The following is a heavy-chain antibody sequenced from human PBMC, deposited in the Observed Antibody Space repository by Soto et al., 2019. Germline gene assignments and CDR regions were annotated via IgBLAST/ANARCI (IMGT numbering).Heavy chain of an antibody. J-gene: IGHJ4*02. CDR2: ITGGGAT. Sequence: GGSLRLSCAASGFPFNNFEMNWIRQAPGKGLEWISYITGGGATYYADSVKGRFTISRDNAKNSLFLQMNSVGVGDTAVYYCVGGGLSYFDHWGRGTLVT. CDR1: GFPFNNFE. V-gene: IGHV3-48*03. D-gene: IGHD3-16*01. CDR3: VGGGLSYFDH.